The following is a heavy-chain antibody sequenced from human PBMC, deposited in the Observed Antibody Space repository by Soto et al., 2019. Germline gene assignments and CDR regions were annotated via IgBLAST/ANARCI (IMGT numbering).Heavy chain of an antibody. D-gene: IGHD3-10*01. CDR1: GFTFTSSA. CDR2: IVVGSGNT. J-gene: IGHJ4*02. V-gene: IGHV1-58*01. CDR3: AADDPYGSGSYYLDY. Sequence: ASVKVSCKASGFTFTSSAVQWVRQARGQRLEWIGWIVVGSGNTNYAQKFRERVTITRDMSTSTAYMELSSLRSEDTAVYYCAADDPYGSGSYYLDYWGQGTLVTVSS.